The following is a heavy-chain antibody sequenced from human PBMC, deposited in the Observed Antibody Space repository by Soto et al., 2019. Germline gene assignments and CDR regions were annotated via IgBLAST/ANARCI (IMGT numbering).Heavy chain of an antibody. Sequence: SETLALTYAIYGRDFSDYYWSLIRPPPGKGPEWIGEINHSGSTNYNPSLKSRVTISVDTSKNQFSLKLSSVTAADTAVYYCARCKGIAARVRNYYYYMDVLVKGTTVTGSS. V-gene: IGHV4-34*01. J-gene: IGHJ6*03. CDR2: INHSGST. CDR3: ARCKGIAARVRNYYYYMDV. CDR1: GRDFSDYY. D-gene: IGHD6-6*01.